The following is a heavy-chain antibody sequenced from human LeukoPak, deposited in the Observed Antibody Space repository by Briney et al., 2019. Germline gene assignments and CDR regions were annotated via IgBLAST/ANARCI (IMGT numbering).Heavy chain of an antibody. V-gene: IGHV2-5*04. CDR2: IYWNDDK. D-gene: IGHD3-16*01. CDR1: GFSLSISGVG. J-gene: IGHJ4*02. Sequence: ESGPTLVNPTQTLTLTCTFSGFSLSISGVGVGWIRQPPGKALEWLALIYWNDDKRYSPSLKNRLTITKDTSKNQVVLTMTNMDPVDTATYFCLRPLRLGELYWGQGTLVTVSS. CDR3: LRPLRLGELY.